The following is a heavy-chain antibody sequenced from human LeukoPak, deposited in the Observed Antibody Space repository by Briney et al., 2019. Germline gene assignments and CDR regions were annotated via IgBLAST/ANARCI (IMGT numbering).Heavy chain of an antibody. CDR3: ARSFYGDYYFQH. V-gene: IGHV1-2*02. CDR1: GYTFTGYY. Sequence: ASVKVSCKASGYTFTGYYMHWVRQAPGQGLEWMGWINPNSGGTNYAQKFQGRVTMTRDTSISTAYMELSRLRSDDTAVYYSARSFYGDYYFQHWGQGTLVTVSS. CDR2: INPNSGGT. J-gene: IGHJ1*01. D-gene: IGHD4-17*01.